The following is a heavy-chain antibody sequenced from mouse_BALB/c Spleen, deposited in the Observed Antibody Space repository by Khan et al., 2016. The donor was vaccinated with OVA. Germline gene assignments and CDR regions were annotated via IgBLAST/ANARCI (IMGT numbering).Heavy chain of an antibody. V-gene: IGHV3-2*02. J-gene: IGHJ2*01. CDR2: INYSGKP. D-gene: IGHD1-1*01. CDR3: ARVYGGDFDY. Sequence: VQLKESGPGLVKPSQSLSLTCTVTGYSITSDYAWNWIRQFPANKLEWMGFINYSGKPKYNPSLKSRISITRNTSENQFFLQLNSVTTEEAATYYCARVYGGDFDYWGQGTTLTVSS. CDR1: GYSITSDYA.